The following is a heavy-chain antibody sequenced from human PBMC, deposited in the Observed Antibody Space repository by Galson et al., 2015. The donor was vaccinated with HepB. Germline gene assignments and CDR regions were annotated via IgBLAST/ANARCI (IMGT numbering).Heavy chain of an antibody. J-gene: IGHJ6*02. Sequence: SLRLSCAASGFTFSSYGMHWVRQAPGKGLEWVAIISYDGSNKYYADSVKGRFTISRDNAKNSLYLQMHSLKAEDTAVYYCARDPYCGSDCHGPTFYSYYGMDVWGQGTTVTVSS. CDR3: ARDPYCGSDCHGPTFYSYYGMDV. V-gene: IGHV3-30*03. CDR2: ISYDGSNK. CDR1: GFTFSSYG. D-gene: IGHD2-21*02.